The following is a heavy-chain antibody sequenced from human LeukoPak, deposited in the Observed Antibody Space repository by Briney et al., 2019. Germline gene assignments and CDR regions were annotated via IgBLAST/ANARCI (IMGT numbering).Heavy chain of an antibody. CDR1: GYTFTGYY. Sequence: ASVKVSCKASGYTFTGYYMHWVRQAPGQGLEWMGWIYPNSGGTNYAQKFQGRVTMTRDTSISTAYMELSRLRSDDTAVYYCARDRPPSGSYNHNWFDPWGQGTLVTVSS. V-gene: IGHV1-2*02. CDR3: ARDRPPSGSYNHNWFDP. CDR2: IYPNSGGT. D-gene: IGHD1-26*01. J-gene: IGHJ5*02.